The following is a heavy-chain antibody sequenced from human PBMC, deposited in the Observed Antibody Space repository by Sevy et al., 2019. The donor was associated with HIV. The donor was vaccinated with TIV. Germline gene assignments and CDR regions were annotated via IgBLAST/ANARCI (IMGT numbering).Heavy chain of an antibody. CDR1: GFTFSSYA. CDR2: ISYDGSNK. CDR3: ARVAGVVVTSLPPLS. D-gene: IGHD3-22*01. V-gene: IGHV3-30-3*01. Sequence: GGSLRLSCAASGFTFSSYAMHWVRQAPGKGLEWVAVISYDGSNKYYADSVKGRFTISRDNSKNTLYLQMNSLRAEDTAVYYCARVAGVVVTSLPPLSWGQGTLVTVSS. J-gene: IGHJ4*02.